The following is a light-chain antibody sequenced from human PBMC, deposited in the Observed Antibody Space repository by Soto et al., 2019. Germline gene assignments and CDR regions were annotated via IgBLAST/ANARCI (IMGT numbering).Light chain of an antibody. J-gene: IGKJ5*01. Sequence: EGVLTQSPATLSLSPVERHTLSCSASQSIRTSLAWYQQKPGQAPRLVIFDASNRANGVPARFGGSGSGTDFTLTINSLEPEDFAVYYCQQRNVWPPITFGQGTRLEIK. CDR3: QQRNVWPPIT. CDR2: DAS. CDR1: QSIRTS. V-gene: IGKV3-11*01.